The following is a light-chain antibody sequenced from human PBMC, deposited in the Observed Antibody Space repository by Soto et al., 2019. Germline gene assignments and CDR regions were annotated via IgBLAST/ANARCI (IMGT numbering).Light chain of an antibody. CDR3: ASWDDSLNGWV. J-gene: IGLJ3*02. Sequence: QAVLTQPPSASGTPGQRVTISCSGSSSNIGGNTGNWFQQLPGMAPKLLIYSNNQRPSGVPDRFSGSKSGTSASLVISGLQSDDEADYHCASWDDSLNGWVFGGGTQLTVL. CDR2: SNN. CDR1: SSNIGGNT. V-gene: IGLV1-44*01.